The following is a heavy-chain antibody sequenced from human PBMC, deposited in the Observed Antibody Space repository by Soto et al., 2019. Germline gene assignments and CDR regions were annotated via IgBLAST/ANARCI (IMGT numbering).Heavy chain of an antibody. D-gene: IGHD1-26*01. Sequence: EVQLVESGGGLVQPGGSLRLSCAASGFTFSHRWMSWVRQTPERGLEWVANIKPDGTEKYYVDSVKGRFSISRDNANNSVYLQMNSLRAEDTAVYYCAAGLVGPSTFDYWGQGSLVAVSS. V-gene: IGHV3-7*01. CDR1: GFTFSHRW. J-gene: IGHJ4*02. CDR3: AAGLVGPSTFDY. CDR2: IKPDGTEK.